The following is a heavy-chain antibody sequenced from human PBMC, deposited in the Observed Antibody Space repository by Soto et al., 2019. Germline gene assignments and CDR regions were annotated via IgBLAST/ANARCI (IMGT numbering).Heavy chain of an antibody. D-gene: IGHD3-3*01. CDR3: ARSPLTIFGVVTWLDY. Sequence: TSETLSLTCTVSGGSISSGDYYWSWIRQPPGKGLEWIGYIYYSGSTYYNPSLKSRVTISVDTSKNQFSLKLSSVTAADTAVYYCARSPLTIFGVVTWLDYWGQGTLVTVSS. V-gene: IGHV4-30-4*01. J-gene: IGHJ4*02. CDR2: IYYSGST. CDR1: GGSISSGDYY.